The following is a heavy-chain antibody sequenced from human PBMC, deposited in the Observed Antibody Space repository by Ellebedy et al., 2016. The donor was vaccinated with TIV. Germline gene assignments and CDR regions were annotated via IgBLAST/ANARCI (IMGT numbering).Heavy chain of an antibody. V-gene: IGHV3-23*01. Sequence: GESLKISXAASGFTFSSYAMTWVRQAPGKGLEWVSSISGSGGSTNYADSVKGRFTISRDNAKNTLYLQMNSLRAEDTAVYYCARGHPTTMNSLMGYWGQGTLVTVSS. CDR2: ISGSGGST. CDR3: ARGHPTTMNSLMGY. D-gene: IGHD4-17*01. CDR1: GFTFSSYA. J-gene: IGHJ4*02.